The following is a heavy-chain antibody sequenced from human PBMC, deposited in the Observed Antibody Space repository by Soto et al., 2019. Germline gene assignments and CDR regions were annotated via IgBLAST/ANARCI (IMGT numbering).Heavy chain of an antibody. J-gene: IGHJ6*02. CDR1: GGTFSSYA. V-gene: IGHV1-69*01. D-gene: IGHD3-22*01. CDR3: ASGIPDYYDSSGYYYGDYYYGMDV. CDR2: IIPIFGTA. Sequence: QVQLVQSGAEVKKPGSSVKVSCKASGGTFSSYAISWVRQAPGQGLEWMGGIIPIFGTANYAQKFQGRVTITADESTSTAYMELSSLRSEETAVYSCASGIPDYYDSSGYYYGDYYYGMDVWGQGTTVTVSS.